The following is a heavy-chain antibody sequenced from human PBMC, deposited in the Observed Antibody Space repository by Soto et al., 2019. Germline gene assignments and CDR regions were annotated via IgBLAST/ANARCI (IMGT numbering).Heavy chain of an antibody. CDR1: VDSVSSNSAA. V-gene: IGHV6-1*01. Sequence: SETLSLTCVMSVDSVSSNSAAWNWIIQSPSRGLEWLGRTYYRSKWYNDYAVSVKSRITINPDTSKNQFSLQLNSVTPEDTAVYYCARVGCSSSSCHFQYWGQGTLITVS. D-gene: IGHD2-2*01. J-gene: IGHJ4*02. CDR2: TYYRSKWYN. CDR3: ARVGCSSSSCHFQY.